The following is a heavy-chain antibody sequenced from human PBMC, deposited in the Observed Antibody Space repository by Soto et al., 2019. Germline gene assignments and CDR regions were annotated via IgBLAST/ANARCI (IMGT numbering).Heavy chain of an antibody. CDR3: AIPNTFEGVSVKWDFDY. V-gene: IGHV3-30-3*01. J-gene: IGHJ4*02. D-gene: IGHD3-16*02. CDR1: GFTFSSYA. Sequence: PGGSLRLSCAASGFTFSSYAMHWVRQAPGKGLEWVAVISYDGSNKYYADSVKGRFTIFRDNSKNTLYLQMNSLRAEDTGVYYCAIPNTFEGVSVKWDFDYWGQGNLVTVSA. CDR2: ISYDGSNK.